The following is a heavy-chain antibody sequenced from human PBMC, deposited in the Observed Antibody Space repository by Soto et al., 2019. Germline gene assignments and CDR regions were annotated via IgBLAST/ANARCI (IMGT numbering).Heavy chain of an antibody. CDR1: GVSITSYF. V-gene: IGHV4-59*01. CDR2: ISFSGAT. Sequence: PSETLSLTCTVSGVSITSYFWSWIRQTPGKGLDWIGSISFSGATYSNPSLKGRAALSVDTSENHLSLTLNSVTSADTAVYYCAKDGWAFPPDPWGQGTLVTVSS. J-gene: IGHJ5*02. D-gene: IGHD1-26*01. CDR3: AKDGWAFPPDP.